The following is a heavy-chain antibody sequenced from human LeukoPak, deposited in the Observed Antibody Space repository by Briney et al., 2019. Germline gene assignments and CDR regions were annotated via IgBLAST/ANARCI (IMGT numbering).Heavy chain of an antibody. CDR3: ARGAPVAIFGPDYDQYLEY. D-gene: IGHD3-3*01. CDR2: MKPDSGNT. Sequence: GGSLKVSCETSGYTFDNYDINWVRQATGQGLEWMGWMKPDSGNTGYAQKFQGRVLMTTTTSMTTAYMELRGLRSEDTANYHCARGAPVAIFGPDYDQYLEYWGQGTVVAVS. V-gene: IGHV1-8*01. J-gene: IGHJ4*02. CDR1: GYTFDNYD.